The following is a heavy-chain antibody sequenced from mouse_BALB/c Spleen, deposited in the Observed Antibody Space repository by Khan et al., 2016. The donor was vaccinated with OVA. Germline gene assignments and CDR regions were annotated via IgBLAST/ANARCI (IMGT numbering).Heavy chain of an antibody. CDR3: ARRDI. CDR1: RFSISSYC. J-gene: IGHJ2*01. Sequence: EVQLEESGAGIVQPARSLTRSCAVSRFSISSYCMSSVRQTPDKKLELVATIDSNGGSTYYPAIVNRRFTISGDTAKNAFYLQMRRLKCEDTGMYYCARRDIWGQGTTLTVSS. D-gene: IGHD1-3*01. CDR2: IDSNGGST. V-gene: IGHV5-6-3*01.